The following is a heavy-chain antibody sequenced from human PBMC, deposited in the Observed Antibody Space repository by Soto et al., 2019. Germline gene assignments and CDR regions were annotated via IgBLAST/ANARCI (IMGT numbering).Heavy chain of an antibody. CDR3: ARGGAVVVPGAVDRHNWFDP. V-gene: IGHV1-69*02. Sequence: QVQLVQSGAEVKKPGSSVKVSCEASGGTFSSYSFSWVRQAPGQGLEWMGRVIPILGMANYAQKFQGRVTITADKPTRTVYMEMSSPRSEDTAVYYCARGGAVVVPGAVDRHNWFDPWGQGTLVTVSS. CDR2: VIPILGMA. J-gene: IGHJ5*02. CDR1: GGTFSSYS. D-gene: IGHD2-2*01.